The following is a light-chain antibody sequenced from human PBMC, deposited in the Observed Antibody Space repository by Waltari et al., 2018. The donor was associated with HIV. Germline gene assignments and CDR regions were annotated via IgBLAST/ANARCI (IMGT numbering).Light chain of an antibody. CDR1: SSDVGGYNS. CDR3: CSYGGTYKV. CDR2: DVR. V-gene: IGLV2-11*01. Sequence: QSALTQPRSVPGSPGPSVTISCTGPSSDVGGYNSVSWYQQQPGKAPKLIIYDVRKLPSGRPDRFSGSESGNPTSRTISGLRTDYEADYYCCSYGGTYKVFGTGTQVTVL. J-gene: IGLJ1*01.